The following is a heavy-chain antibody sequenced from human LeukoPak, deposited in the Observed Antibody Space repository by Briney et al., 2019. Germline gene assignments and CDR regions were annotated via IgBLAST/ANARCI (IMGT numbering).Heavy chain of an antibody. J-gene: IGHJ4*02. V-gene: IGHV3-30*02. CDR3: VWSSTWDKRFYFDY. Sequence: GGSLRLSCAASGFTFSSYGMHWVRQAPGKGLEWVAFIRYDGSNKYYADSVKGRFTISRDNSKNALYLQMSSLKADDTAVYYCVWSSTWDKRFYFDYWGQGTLVTVSS. D-gene: IGHD6-13*01. CDR1: GFTFSSYG. CDR2: IRYDGSNK.